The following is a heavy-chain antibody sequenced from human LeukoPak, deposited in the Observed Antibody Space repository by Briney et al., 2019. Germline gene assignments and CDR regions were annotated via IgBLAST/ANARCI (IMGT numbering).Heavy chain of an antibody. J-gene: IGHJ5*02. CDR3: ARDRALKSRSSGCCWFDP. V-gene: IGHV3-30-3*01. Sequence: QPGRSLRLSCAASRFTFSSYAMHWVRQAPGKGLEWVAVISYDGSNKYYADSVKGRFTISRDNSKNTLYLQMNSLRAEDTAVYYCARDRALKSRSSGCCWFDPWGQGTLVTVSS. CDR1: RFTFSSYA. CDR2: ISYDGSNK. D-gene: IGHD6-19*01.